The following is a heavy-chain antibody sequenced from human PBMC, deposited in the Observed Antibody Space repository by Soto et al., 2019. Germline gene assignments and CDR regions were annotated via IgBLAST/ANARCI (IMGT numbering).Heavy chain of an antibody. D-gene: IGHD6-19*01. Sequence: EVQLVESGGGLVNPGGSLRLSCVVSGFPFSTSNMNWVRQAPGKGLEWVSFISRSSTYIYYADSVKGRFTISRDDAENSLFLQMNSLRAADTAVYYCARGLLPISSTSWFDPWGQGTLVTVSS. J-gene: IGHJ5*02. V-gene: IGHV3-21*01. CDR3: ARGLLPISSTSWFDP. CDR1: GFPFSTSN. CDR2: ISRSSTYI.